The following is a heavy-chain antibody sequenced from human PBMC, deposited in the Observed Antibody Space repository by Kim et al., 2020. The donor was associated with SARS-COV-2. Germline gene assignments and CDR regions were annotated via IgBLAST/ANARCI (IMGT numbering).Heavy chain of an antibody. J-gene: IGHJ6*02. Sequence: DSVKGRFTISSDNSKNTLYLQMNSRRAEDTAVYYCARDRYYYDSSGYPDVWGQGTTVTVSS. D-gene: IGHD3-22*01. CDR3: ARDRYYYDSSGYPDV. V-gene: IGHV3-30*07.